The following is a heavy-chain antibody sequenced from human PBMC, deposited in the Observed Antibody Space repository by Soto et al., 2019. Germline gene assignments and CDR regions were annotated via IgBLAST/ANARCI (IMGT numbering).Heavy chain of an antibody. Sequence: GESLKISCAASGFTFSSYGMHWVRQAPGKGLEWVAVISYDGSNKYYADSVKGRFTISRDNSKNTLYLQMNSLRAEDTAVYYCAKVALPMTTVVPFDYWGQGTLVTVSS. J-gene: IGHJ4*02. CDR1: GFTFSSYG. CDR2: ISYDGSNK. V-gene: IGHV3-30*18. D-gene: IGHD4-17*01. CDR3: AKVALPMTTVVPFDY.